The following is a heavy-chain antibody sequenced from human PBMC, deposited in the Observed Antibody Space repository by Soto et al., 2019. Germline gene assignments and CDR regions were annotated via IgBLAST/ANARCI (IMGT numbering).Heavy chain of an antibody. CDR2: VFSSVSA. CDR1: GVSVRSYT. Sequence: SETLSLTCIVSGVSVRSYTWSWVRQPANKGLEWIGRVFSSVSATYNPSLKSRVSISMDTPENRISLKLTSVSAADTAVYYCARGGYDYWSGYSGSLSQSYAMDVWGQGTAVTVSS. CDR3: ARGGYDYWSGYSGSLSQSYAMDV. D-gene: IGHD3-3*01. V-gene: IGHV4-4*07. J-gene: IGHJ6*02.